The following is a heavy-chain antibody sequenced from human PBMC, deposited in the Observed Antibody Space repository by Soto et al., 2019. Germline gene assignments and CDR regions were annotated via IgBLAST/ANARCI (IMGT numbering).Heavy chain of an antibody. CDR3: ARAVGYYYDSSGYEYFQH. J-gene: IGHJ1*01. CDR2: ISSSSSTI. V-gene: IGHV3-48*01. Sequence: GGSLRLSCAASGFTFSSYSMNWVRQAPGKGLEWVSYISSSSSTIYYADSVKGRFTISRDNAKNSLYLQMNSLRAEDTAVYYCARAVGYYYDSSGYEYFQHWGQGTLVTSPQ. CDR1: GFTFSSYS. D-gene: IGHD3-22*01.